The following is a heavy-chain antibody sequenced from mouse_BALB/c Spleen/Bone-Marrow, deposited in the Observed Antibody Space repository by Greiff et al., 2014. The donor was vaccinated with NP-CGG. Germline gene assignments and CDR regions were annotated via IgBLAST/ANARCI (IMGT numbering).Heavy chain of an antibody. CDR1: GYAFSISW. V-gene: IGHV1-82*01. CDR3: ARTGLFGY. CDR2: IYPGDGDT. J-gene: IGHJ3*01. Sequence: VQLVESGPELVKPGASVKISCKASGYAFSISWMNWVKQRPGQGLEWIGRIYPGDGDTNYNGKFKGKATLTADKSSSTAYMQLSSLTSLDSAVYFCARTGLFGYWGQGTLVTVSA. D-gene: IGHD4-1*01.